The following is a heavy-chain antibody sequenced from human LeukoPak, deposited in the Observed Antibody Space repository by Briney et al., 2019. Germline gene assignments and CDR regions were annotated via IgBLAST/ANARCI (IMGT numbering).Heavy chain of an antibody. CDR3: ARGLTRGSGSYYHY. J-gene: IGHJ4*02. V-gene: IGHV4-34*01. Sequence: PSETLSLTCTVSGGSISSYYWSWIRQPPGKGLEWIGEINHSGSTNYNPSLKSRVTISVDTSKNQFSLKLSSVTAADTAVYYCARGLTRGSGSYYHYWGQGTLVTVSS. CDR1: GGSISSYY. D-gene: IGHD1-26*01. CDR2: INHSGST.